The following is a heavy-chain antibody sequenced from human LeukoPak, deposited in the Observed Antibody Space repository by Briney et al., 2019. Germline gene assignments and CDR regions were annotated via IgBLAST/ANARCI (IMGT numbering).Heavy chain of an antibody. CDR3: ARSARYYASSGYYYPALFDY. J-gene: IGHJ4*02. CDR2: IYYSGGT. Sequence: PPETLSLTCTVSGGSISSSSYYWGWIRQPPGKGLEWIGGIYYSGGTYYNPSLKSRVTISVDTSKNQLSLNLSSVTAADTAVYYCARSARYYASSGYYYPALFDYWGQGTLVTVSS. CDR1: GGSISSSSYY. D-gene: IGHD3-22*01. V-gene: IGHV4-39*01.